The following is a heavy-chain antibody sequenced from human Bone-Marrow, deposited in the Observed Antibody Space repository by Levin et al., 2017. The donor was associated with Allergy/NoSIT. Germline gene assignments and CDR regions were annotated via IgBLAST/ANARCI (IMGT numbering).Heavy chain of an antibody. D-gene: IGHD6-19*01. Sequence: PGGSLRLSCVASGFTFGDYAMHWVRQAPGKGLEWISGIHWNSGNIGYADSVKGRFTTSRDNAKSSLYLQMNSLRVEDTAFYYCAKTPSQTGWADFDYWGQGTLVTVSS. V-gene: IGHV3-9*01. CDR1: GFTFGDYA. J-gene: IGHJ4*02. CDR2: IHWNSGNI. CDR3: AKTPSQTGWADFDY.